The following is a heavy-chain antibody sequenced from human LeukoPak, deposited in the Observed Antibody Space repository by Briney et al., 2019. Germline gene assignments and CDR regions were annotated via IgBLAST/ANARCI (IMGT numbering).Heavy chain of an antibody. CDR2: INTDGSTT. CDR1: GFTFSNDW. Sequence: PGGSLRFSCAASGFTFSNDWMHWVRQAPGKGLVWVSRINTDGSTTTYADSVKGRFTISRDNAKNTLYLQMNSLRVEDTAVYYCARGRGGSYHYWGQGTLVTVSS. CDR3: ARGRGGSYHY. J-gene: IGHJ4*02. V-gene: IGHV3-74*01. D-gene: IGHD1-26*01.